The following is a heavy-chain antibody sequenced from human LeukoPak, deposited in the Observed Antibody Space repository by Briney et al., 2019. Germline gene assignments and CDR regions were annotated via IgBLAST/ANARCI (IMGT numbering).Heavy chain of an antibody. CDR3: ARGGTAFDI. CDR1: GGSISSGHSS. CDR2: IYYSGST. D-gene: IGHD1-26*01. V-gene: IGHV4-30-2*01. J-gene: IGHJ3*02. Sequence: SQTLSLTCAVSGGSISSGHSSWNWFRQPPGTGLEWIGYIYYSGSTYYNPSLKSRVTISVDRSKNQFSLKLRSVTAADTALYYCARGGTAFDIWGQGTMVTVSS.